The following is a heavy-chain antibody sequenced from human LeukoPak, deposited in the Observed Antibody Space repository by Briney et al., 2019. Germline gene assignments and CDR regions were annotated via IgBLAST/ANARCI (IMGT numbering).Heavy chain of an antibody. CDR3: ASFYCSGGSCYQYYYYYYMDV. J-gene: IGHJ6*03. V-gene: IGHV4-39*01. Sequence: PSETLSLTCTVSGGSISSRSYYWGWIRQPPGKGLEWIGIIYYIGSTYSNPSLRSRVTISVDTSKNQFSLKLSSVTAADTAVYYCASFYCSGGSCYQYYYYYYMDVWGKGTTVTISS. CDR2: IYYIGST. D-gene: IGHD2-15*01. CDR1: GGSISSRSYY.